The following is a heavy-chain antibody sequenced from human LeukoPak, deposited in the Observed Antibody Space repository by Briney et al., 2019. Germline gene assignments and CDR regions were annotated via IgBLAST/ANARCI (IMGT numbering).Heavy chain of an antibody. CDR3: ARDLDYSNYFDY. V-gene: IGHV4-31*03. CDR2: IYYSGST. CDR1: GGSISSGGYY. D-gene: IGHD3-10*01. Sequence: PSETLSLTCTVSGGSISSGGYYWSWIRQHPGKGLEWIGCIYYSGSTYYNPSLKSRVTISVDTSKNQFSLKLSSVTAADTAVYYCARDLDYSNYFDYWGQGTLVTVSS. J-gene: IGHJ4*02.